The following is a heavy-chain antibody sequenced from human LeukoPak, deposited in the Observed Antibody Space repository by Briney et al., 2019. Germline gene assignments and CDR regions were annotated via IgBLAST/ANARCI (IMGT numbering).Heavy chain of an antibody. Sequence: GGSLRLSCAASGFTVSSHWMHWVCQAPGKGLVWVSRIYGDTYYADSVKGRFTISRDNAKNTLYLQMDSLRPEDTAVYYCARGSGSYGLWDYWGQGTLVTVSS. CDR1: GFTVSSHW. CDR2: IYGDT. D-gene: IGHD1-26*01. J-gene: IGHJ4*02. V-gene: IGHV3-74*01. CDR3: ARGSGSYGLWDY.